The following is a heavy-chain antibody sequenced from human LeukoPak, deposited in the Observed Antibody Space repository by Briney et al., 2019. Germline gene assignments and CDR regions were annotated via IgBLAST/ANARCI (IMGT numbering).Heavy chain of an antibody. CDR1: GFAFSSYS. J-gene: IGHJ4*02. CDR2: ISSSSSYI. D-gene: IGHD3-16*02. Sequence: PGGSLRLSCAASGFAFSSYSMNWVRQAPGKGLEWVSSISSSSSYIYYADPVKGRFTISRDNAKNSLYLQMNSLRAEDTAVYYCAKDRLRLGELSLEPYDYWGQGTLVTVSS. V-gene: IGHV3-21*04. CDR3: AKDRLRLGELSLEPYDY.